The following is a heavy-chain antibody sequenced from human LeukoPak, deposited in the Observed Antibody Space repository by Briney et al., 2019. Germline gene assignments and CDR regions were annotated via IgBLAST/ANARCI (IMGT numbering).Heavy chain of an antibody. CDR2: IRYDGSNK. V-gene: IGHV3-30*02. J-gene: IGHJ4*02. Sequence: GGSLRLSCAASGFTFSSYGMHWVRQAPGKGLEWVAFIRYDGSNKYYADSVKGRFTISRDNSKNTLYLQMNSLRAEDTAVYYCAKESRPGRLRFLEWFRHYFDYWGQGTLVTVSS. CDR3: AKESRPGRLRFLEWFRHYFDY. CDR1: GFTFSSYG. D-gene: IGHD3-3*01.